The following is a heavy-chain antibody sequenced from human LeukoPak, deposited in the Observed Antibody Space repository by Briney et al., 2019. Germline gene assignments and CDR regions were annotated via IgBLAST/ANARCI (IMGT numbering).Heavy chain of an antibody. CDR1: GFTFSSYS. J-gene: IGHJ4*02. V-gene: IGHV3-21*04. Sequence: GGSLRLSCAASGFTFSSYSMNWVRQAPGKGLEWVSSISSSSYIYYADSVKGRFTISRDNSKNTLYLQMNSLRAEDTAVYYCAKDSQFGGSGSYYKLGYWGQGTLVTVSS. D-gene: IGHD3-10*01. CDR2: ISSSSYI. CDR3: AKDSQFGGSGSYYKLGY.